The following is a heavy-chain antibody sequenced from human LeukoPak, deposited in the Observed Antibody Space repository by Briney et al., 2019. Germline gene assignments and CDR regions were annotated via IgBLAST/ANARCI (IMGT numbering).Heavy chain of an antibody. CDR1: GGSLSSSSYY. D-gene: IGHD3-10*01. J-gene: IGHJ5*02. CDR3: ARGVTMVRGELSYPLWFDP. V-gene: IGHV4-39*07. Sequence: SETLSLTCTVSGGSLSSSSYYWGWIRQPPGKGLEWIGSIYYSGSTYYNPSLKSRVTISVDTSKNQFSLKLSSVTAADTAVYYCARGVTMVRGELSYPLWFDPWGQGTLVTVSS. CDR2: IYYSGST.